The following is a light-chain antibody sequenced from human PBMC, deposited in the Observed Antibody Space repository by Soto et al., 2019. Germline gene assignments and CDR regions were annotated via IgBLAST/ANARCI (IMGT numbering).Light chain of an antibody. J-gene: IGLJ3*02. Sequence: QSALTQPRSVSGSPGQSVTLSCTGTSSDIGGFNYVSWYQHYPGKAPQLIIYDVNKRPSGVPDRFSGSKSGNTASLTISGLQSEDEADYFCCSYAGIHCFWVFGGGTKLTVL. CDR1: SSDIGGFNY. CDR3: CSYAGIHCFWV. CDR2: DVN. V-gene: IGLV2-11*01.